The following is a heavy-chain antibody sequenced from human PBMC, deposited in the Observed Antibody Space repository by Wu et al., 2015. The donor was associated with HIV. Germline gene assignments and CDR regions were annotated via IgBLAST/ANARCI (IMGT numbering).Heavy chain of an antibody. CDR2: INPLFGTT. CDR3: ARMIKYYYDHERNYYYCGVDV. CDR1: GDGFTSYA. Sequence: QVQLVQFGAEVKKPGSSVKITCKASGDGFTSYAVSWVRQAPGQGLEWMGGINPLFGTTKHTQKFQDRVTFTTDESKTTAYMELSSLRSGDSAVYYCARMIKYYYDHERNYYYCGVDVWGQGTTVTVSS. J-gene: IGHJ6*02. D-gene: IGHD3-22*01. V-gene: IGHV1-69*05.